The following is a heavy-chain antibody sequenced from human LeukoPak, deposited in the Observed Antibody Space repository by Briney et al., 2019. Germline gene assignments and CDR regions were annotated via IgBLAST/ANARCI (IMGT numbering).Heavy chain of an antibody. V-gene: IGHV1-2*02. Sequence: ASVKVSCKASGYTFTGYYMHWVRQAPGQGLEWMGWINPNSGGTNYAQKFQGRVTMTRDTSISTAYMELSRLRSDDTAVYYCARVPPVRGWYGNWFDPWGQGTLVTVSS. J-gene: IGHJ5*02. CDR1: GYTFTGYY. CDR3: ARVPPVRGWYGNWFDP. CDR2: INPNSGGT. D-gene: IGHD6-19*01.